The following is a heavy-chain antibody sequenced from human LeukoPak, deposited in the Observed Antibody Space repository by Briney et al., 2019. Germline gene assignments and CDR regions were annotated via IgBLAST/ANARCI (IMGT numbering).Heavy chain of an antibody. CDR2: FDPEDGET. Sequence: ASVKVSCTVSGYTLTELSMHWVRQAPGKGLEWMGGFDPEDGETIYAQKFQGRVTMTEDTSTDTAYMELSSLRSEDTAVYYCASGNSSGWYYWFDPWGQGTLVTVSS. CDR3: ASGNSSGWYYWFDP. J-gene: IGHJ5*02. D-gene: IGHD6-19*01. V-gene: IGHV1-24*01. CDR1: GYTLTELS.